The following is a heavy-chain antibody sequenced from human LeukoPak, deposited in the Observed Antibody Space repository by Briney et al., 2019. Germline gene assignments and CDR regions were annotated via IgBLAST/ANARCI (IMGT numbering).Heavy chain of an antibody. V-gene: IGHV3-21*01. CDR3: ASRYDSSGYYSPFDY. CDR1: GFTFSSYS. J-gene: IGHJ4*02. D-gene: IGHD3-22*01. Sequence: PGGSLRLSCAASGFTFSSYSMNWVRQAPGKGLEWVSSISSSSSYIYYADSVKGRFTIPRDNAKNSLYLQMNSLRAEDTAVYYCASRYDSSGYYSPFDYWGQGTLVTVSS. CDR2: ISSSSSYI.